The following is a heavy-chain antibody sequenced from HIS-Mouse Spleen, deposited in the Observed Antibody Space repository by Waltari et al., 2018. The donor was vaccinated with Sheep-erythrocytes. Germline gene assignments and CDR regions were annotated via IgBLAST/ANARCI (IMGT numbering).Heavy chain of an antibody. D-gene: IGHD1-1*01. J-gene: IGHJ3*02. Sequence: EVQLVESGGGLVKPGGSLRLSCAASGFTFSSYSMNWVRQAPGKGLAWGSSISSSSSYIYYADSVKGRFTISRDNAKNSLYLQMNSLRAEDTAVYYCARDTGTDAFDIWGQGTMVTVSS. CDR3: ARDTGTDAFDI. CDR1: GFTFSSYS. CDR2: ISSSSSYI. V-gene: IGHV3-21*01.